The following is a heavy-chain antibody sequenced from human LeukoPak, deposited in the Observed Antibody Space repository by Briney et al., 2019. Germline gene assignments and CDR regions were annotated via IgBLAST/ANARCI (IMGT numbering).Heavy chain of an antibody. CDR2: IYYSGRT. CDR3: ATEYYGSGSYDY. CDR1: DGSISSYY. J-gene: IGHJ4*02. V-gene: IGHV4-59*01. Sequence: SETLSLTCTVSDGSISSYYWSWIRQPPGKGLEWIGYIYYSGRTNYNPSLKSRVTISVDTSKNQFSLKLSSVTAADTAVYYCATEYYGSGSYDYWGQGTLVTVSS. D-gene: IGHD3-10*01.